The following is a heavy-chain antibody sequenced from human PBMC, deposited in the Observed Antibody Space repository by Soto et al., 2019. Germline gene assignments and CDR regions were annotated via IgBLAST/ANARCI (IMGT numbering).Heavy chain of an antibody. J-gene: IGHJ5*01. V-gene: IGHV4-39*01. CDR1: GDSPTSIYFY. CDR2: IFYLGSS. CDR3: ANHSLALCKNNWFDP. D-gene: IGHD2-15*01. Sequence: NPSESLSLTWPLSGDSPTSIYFYWGWVRHPPGKGLEWIGSIFYLGSSYYSLSLKSRVTVSVHTSKTTFSLTLRALTAAATASYFCANHSLALCKNNWFDPWGQGIMVTVSS.